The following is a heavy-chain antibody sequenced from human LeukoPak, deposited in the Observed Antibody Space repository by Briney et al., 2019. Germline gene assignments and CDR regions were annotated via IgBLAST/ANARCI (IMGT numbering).Heavy chain of an antibody. CDR2: IYHSGST. CDR3: ARGGYDNSGSFGSFDAFDI. CDR1: GGSISSGGYY. V-gene: IGHV4-30-2*01. Sequence: SQTLSLTCTVSGGSISSGGYYWSWIRQPPGKGLEWIGYIYHSGSTYYNTSLKSRVTISVDGSKNQFSLKLSSVTAADTAVYYCARGGYDNSGSFGSFDAFDIWGQGTMVTVSS. D-gene: IGHD3-22*01. J-gene: IGHJ3*02.